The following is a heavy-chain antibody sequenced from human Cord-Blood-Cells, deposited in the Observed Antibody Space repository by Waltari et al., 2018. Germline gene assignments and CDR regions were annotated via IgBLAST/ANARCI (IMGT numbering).Heavy chain of an antibody. J-gene: IGHJ4*02. CDR2: IYYSGST. D-gene: IGHD2-2*01. CDR3: ARRCSGTSCYFRVDY. CDR1: GGSISSSSYY. Sequence: QLQLQESGPGLVKPSETLSLTCTVSGGSISSSSYYWGWIRQPPGNGLEWIGRIYYSGSTYYNPSLKSRVTISVDTSKNQVSLKLSSVTAADTAVYYCARRCSGTSCYFRVDYWGQGTLVTVSS. V-gene: IGHV4-39*01.